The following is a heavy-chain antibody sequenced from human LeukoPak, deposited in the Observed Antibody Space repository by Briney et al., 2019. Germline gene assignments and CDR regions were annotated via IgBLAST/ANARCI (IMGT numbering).Heavy chain of an antibody. Sequence: GGSLRLSCAVSRINFNSYWMTWVRQAPGKGLEWVANIKQDGSETYYMDSVKGRFSISRDNAKNSLYLQINSLRADDTAVYYCARALSDFWTGYFFDSWGRGTLVTVSS. CDR1: RINFNSYW. D-gene: IGHD3/OR15-3a*01. J-gene: IGHJ4*02. CDR3: ARALSDFWTGYFFDS. CDR2: IKQDGSET. V-gene: IGHV3-7*01.